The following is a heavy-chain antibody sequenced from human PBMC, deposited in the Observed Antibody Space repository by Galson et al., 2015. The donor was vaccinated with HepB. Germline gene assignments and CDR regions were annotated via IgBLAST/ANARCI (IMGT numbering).Heavy chain of an antibody. CDR3: ARRLDDFWGRAEAFDI. CDR2: IKQDGSEK. D-gene: IGHD3-3*01. V-gene: IGHV3-7*01. CDR1: GFTFSSYW. J-gene: IGHJ3*02. Sequence: SLRLSCAASGFTFSSYWMSWVRQAPGKGLEWVANIKQDGSEKYYVDSVKGRFTISRDNAKNSLYLQMNSLRAEDTAVYYCARRLDDFWGRAEAFDIWGQGTMVTVSS.